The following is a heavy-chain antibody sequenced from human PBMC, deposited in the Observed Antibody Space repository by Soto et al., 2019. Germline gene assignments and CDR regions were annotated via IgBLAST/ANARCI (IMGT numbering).Heavy chain of an antibody. CDR1: GFTFNNHA. Sequence: PGGSLRLSCAVSGFTFNNHAMHWVRQAPGKGLEWVAVTSSDGRHEYYADSVKGRFTISTDNSKNTLYLQMNTLRAEDTAVYFCARASGSGVEAPRLPLDHWGQGTLVTVSS. CDR2: TSSDGRHE. CDR3: ARASGSGVEAPRLPLDH. J-gene: IGHJ5*02. V-gene: IGHV3-30*04. D-gene: IGHD2-2*01.